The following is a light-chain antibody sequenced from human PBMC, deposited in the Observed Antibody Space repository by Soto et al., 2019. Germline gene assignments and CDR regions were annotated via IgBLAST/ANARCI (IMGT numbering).Light chain of an antibody. CDR3: SSYTSSSTDV. V-gene: IGLV2-14*02. Sequence: QSALTQPASVSGSPGQSITISCTGTSSDIGRYNLVSWYQQHPGKAPKLIVYEVSKRPSGVSDRFSGSKSGNTASLTMSGLQAEDEADYYCSSYTSSSTDVFGTGTKLTVL. CDR2: EVS. CDR1: SSDIGRYNL. J-gene: IGLJ1*01.